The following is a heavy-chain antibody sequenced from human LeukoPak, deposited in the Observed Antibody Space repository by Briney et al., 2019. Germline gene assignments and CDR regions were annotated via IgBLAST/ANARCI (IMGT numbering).Heavy chain of an antibody. CDR2: ISGRGGST. CDR1: GFTFSNYA. V-gene: IGHV3-23*01. D-gene: IGHD1-26*01. CDR3: AKGGKWDVTPFDY. Sequence: GGSLRLSCTASGFTFSNYAMSWVRQAPGKGLEWVSTISGRGGSTYYADSVKGRFTISRDNSKNTLYLQVNSLRAEDTAVYYCAKGGKWDVTPFDYWGQGTLVTVSS. J-gene: IGHJ4*02.